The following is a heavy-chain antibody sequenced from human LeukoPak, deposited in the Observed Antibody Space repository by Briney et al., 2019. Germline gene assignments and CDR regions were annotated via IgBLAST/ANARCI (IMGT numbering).Heavy chain of an antibody. CDR3: ASQQAYYYYYYMDV. J-gene: IGHJ6*03. CDR2: INHSGST. V-gene: IGHV4-34*01. CDR1: GGSFSGYY. D-gene: IGHD2-2*01. Sequence: PSETLSLTCAVYGGSFSGYYWSWIRQPPGKGLEWVGEINHSGSTNYNPSLKSRVTIPVDTSKNQFSLKLSSVTAADTAVYYCASQQAYYYYYYMDVWGKGTTVTISS.